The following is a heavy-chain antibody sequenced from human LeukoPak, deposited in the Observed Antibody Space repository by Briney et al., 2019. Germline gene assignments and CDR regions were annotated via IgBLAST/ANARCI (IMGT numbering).Heavy chain of an antibody. J-gene: IGHJ4*02. CDR2: IYSGGST. V-gene: IGHV3-66*01. CDR3: AREHPWFVY. Sequence: ETLSLTCTVSGGSISSSSYYWAWIRQPPGKGLEWVSVIYSGGSTYYADSVKGRFTISRDNSKNTLYLQMNSLRAEDTAVYYCAREHPWFVYWGQGTLVTVSS. CDR1: GGSISSSSYY.